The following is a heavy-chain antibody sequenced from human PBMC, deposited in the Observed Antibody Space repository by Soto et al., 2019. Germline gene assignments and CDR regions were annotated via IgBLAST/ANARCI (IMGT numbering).Heavy chain of an antibody. CDR3: ARRAYGDYHFDN. V-gene: IGHV3-48*02. J-gene: IGHJ4*02. CDR1: GFLFEKYT. Sequence: EVQLVESGGGLVQPGGSLRLSCAASGFLFEKYTMNWVRQAPGKGLEWVSYIGATGSIKYYSDSVKGRFSISRDNANHSLHLLMTRLRDDDTAVYYCARRAYGDYHFDNWGQGTLVTVSS. D-gene: IGHD4-17*01. CDR2: IGATGSIK.